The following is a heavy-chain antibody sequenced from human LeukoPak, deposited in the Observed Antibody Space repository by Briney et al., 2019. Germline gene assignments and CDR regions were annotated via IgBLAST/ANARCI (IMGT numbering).Heavy chain of an antibody. Sequence: GASVKVSCKASGYTFTGHYMHWVRQAPGQGLEWMGWISAYNGNTNYAQKLQGRVTMTTDTSTSTAYMELRSLRSDDTAVYYCARERVGYYDSSGAPEFDYWGQGTLVTVSS. CDR1: GYTFTGHY. D-gene: IGHD3-22*01. CDR2: ISAYNGNT. V-gene: IGHV1-18*04. CDR3: ARERVGYYDSSGAPEFDY. J-gene: IGHJ4*02.